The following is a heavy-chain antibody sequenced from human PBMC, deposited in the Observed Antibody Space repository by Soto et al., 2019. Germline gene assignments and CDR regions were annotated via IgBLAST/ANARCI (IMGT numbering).Heavy chain of an antibody. CDR2: IFSSGTT. Sequence: QVQLRESGPGLVMPSQTLSLTCTVSGDSIGSGNKYWSWIRQAPGKGLEWIGYIFSSGTTYYNPSIKSRLTMSLDTSQNQFSLKLNSVTAADTAVYFCARVPSPFDFYYAMDVWGQGTTVTVSS. CDR1: GDSIGSGNKY. CDR3: ARVPSPFDFYYAMDV. D-gene: IGHD3-16*01. V-gene: IGHV4-30-4*01. J-gene: IGHJ6*02.